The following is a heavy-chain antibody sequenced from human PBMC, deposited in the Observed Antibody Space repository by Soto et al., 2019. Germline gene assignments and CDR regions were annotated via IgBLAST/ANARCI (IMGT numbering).Heavy chain of an antibody. CDR3: ARARVESGYPDYFQP. CDR1: GFTVSSNY. CDR2: IYSGGST. V-gene: IGHV3-53*01. D-gene: IGHD3-22*01. Sequence: EVQLVESGGGLIQPGGSLRLSCAASGFTVSSNYMSWVRQAPGKGLEWVSVIYSGGSTYYADSVKGRFTISRDNSKHTLYLQMNSLRAEDTAVYYCARARVESGYPDYFQPWGQGTLVTVSS. J-gene: IGHJ1*01.